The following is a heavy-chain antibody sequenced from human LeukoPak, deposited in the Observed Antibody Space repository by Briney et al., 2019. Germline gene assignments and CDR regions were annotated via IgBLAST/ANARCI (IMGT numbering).Heavy chain of an antibody. D-gene: IGHD3-22*01. CDR2: IYYSGST. Sequence: PSQTLSLTCTVSGGSISSGDYYWSWIRQPPGKGLEWIGYIYYSGSTYYNPSLKSRVTISVDTSKNQFSLKLSSVTAADTAVYYCARVNYYDSSGGEYYFDYWGQGTLVTVSS. CDR3: ARVNYYDSSGGEYYFDY. J-gene: IGHJ4*02. V-gene: IGHV4-30-4*01. CDR1: GGSISSGDYY.